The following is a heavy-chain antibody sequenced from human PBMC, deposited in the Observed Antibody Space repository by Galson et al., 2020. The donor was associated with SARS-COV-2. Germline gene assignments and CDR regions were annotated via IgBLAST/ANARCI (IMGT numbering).Heavy chain of an antibody. CDR3: ARPNGGYCSGGSCYRGLFDY. V-gene: IGHV4-34*01. D-gene: IGHD2-15*01. Sequence: SETLSLNCAVYGGSFSGYYWSWISQPPGKGLEWIGEINHSGSTNYNPSLKSRVTISVDTSKNQFSLKLSSVTAADTAVYYCARPNGGYCSGGSCYRGLFDYWGQGTLVTVSS. J-gene: IGHJ4*02. CDR1: GGSFSGYY. CDR2: INHSGST.